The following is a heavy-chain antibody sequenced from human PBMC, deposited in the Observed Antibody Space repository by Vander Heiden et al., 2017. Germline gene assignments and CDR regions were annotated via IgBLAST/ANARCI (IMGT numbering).Heavy chain of an antibody. Sequence: EVPLVESGGGLVQPGGSLRLPCAAPGFTFSSYSRNWVRQAPGKGLEWVSYISSSSSTIYYADSVKGRFTISRDNAKNSLYLQMNSLRDEDTAVYYCARDGNGGPDYYYYGMDVWGQGTTVTVSS. D-gene: IGHD1-1*01. V-gene: IGHV3-48*02. CDR2: ISSSSSTI. CDR1: GFTFSSYS. CDR3: ARDGNGGPDYYYYGMDV. J-gene: IGHJ6*02.